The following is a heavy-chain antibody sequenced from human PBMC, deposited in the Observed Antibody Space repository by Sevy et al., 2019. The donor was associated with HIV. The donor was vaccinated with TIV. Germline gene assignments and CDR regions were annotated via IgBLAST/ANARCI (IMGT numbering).Heavy chain of an antibody. V-gene: IGHV1-69*13. CDR2: IIPVYGTT. J-gene: IGHJ4*02. D-gene: IGHD2-21*02. CDR1: GDTFRKYV. Sequence: ALLKVSCKASGDTFRKYVISWVRQAPGQGLEWMGGIIPVYGTTNYAQKFQARVTFTADASTSTVYMELSRLRSEDTAVYYCARDMTCGGDCYYFDNWGQGTLVTVSS. CDR3: ARDMTCGGDCYYFDN.